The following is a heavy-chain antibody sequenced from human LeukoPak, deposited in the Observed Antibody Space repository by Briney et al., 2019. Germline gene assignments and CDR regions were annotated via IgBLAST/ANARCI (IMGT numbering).Heavy chain of an antibody. CDR2: ISSSSSTI. D-gene: IGHD1-1*01. J-gene: IGHJ3*02. CDR3: ARAIPPPYNWNDADYAFDI. Sequence: GGSLRLSCAASGFTFSSYSMNWVRQAPGKGLEWVSYISSSSSTIYYADSVKGRFTISRDNAKNSLYLQMNSLRAEDTAVYYCARAIPPPYNWNDADYAFDIWGQGTMVTVSS. V-gene: IGHV3-48*01. CDR1: GFTFSSYS.